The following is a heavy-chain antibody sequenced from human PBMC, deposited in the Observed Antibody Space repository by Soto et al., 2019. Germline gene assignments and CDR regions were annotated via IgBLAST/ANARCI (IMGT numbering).Heavy chain of an antibody. J-gene: IGHJ4*02. D-gene: IGHD3-9*01. Sequence: PSETLSLTCTVSGGSISSYYWSWIRQPPGKGLEWIGYICYSGSTNYNPSLKSRVTISVDTSKNQFSLELSSVTAADTAVYYCARSPEYDILTGYYRPDFDYWGQGTLVTVSS. CDR2: ICYSGST. V-gene: IGHV4-59*08. CDR3: ARSPEYDILTGYYRPDFDY. CDR1: GGSISSYY.